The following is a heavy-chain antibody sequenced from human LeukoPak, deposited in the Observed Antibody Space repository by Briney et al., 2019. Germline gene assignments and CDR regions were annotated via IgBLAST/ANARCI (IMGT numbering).Heavy chain of an antibody. Sequence: GSLRLSCAASGFTFSSYGMHWVRQAPGKGLEGVAFIRYVGSNKYYADSVKGRFTISRDNSKNTLYLQMNSLRAEDTAVYYCAKKYSSSPSGAFDIWGQGTMVTVSS. V-gene: IGHV3-30*02. J-gene: IGHJ3*02. D-gene: IGHD6-6*01. CDR2: IRYVGSNK. CDR1: GFTFSSYG. CDR3: AKKYSSSPSGAFDI.